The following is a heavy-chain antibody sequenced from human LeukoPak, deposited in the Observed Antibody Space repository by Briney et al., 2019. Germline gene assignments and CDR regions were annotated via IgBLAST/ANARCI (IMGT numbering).Heavy chain of an antibody. V-gene: IGHV1-2*02. Sequence: ASVKVSCKASGYTFNGYYMHWVRQAPGQGLEWMGWINANSGATNYAQKFQGRVTMTRDTSISTAYMDLSRLRSDDTAVYYCARGGGGYSYGSDYWGQGTLVTVPS. J-gene: IGHJ4*02. CDR3: ARGGGGYSYGSDY. CDR1: GYTFNGYY. CDR2: INANSGAT. D-gene: IGHD5-18*01.